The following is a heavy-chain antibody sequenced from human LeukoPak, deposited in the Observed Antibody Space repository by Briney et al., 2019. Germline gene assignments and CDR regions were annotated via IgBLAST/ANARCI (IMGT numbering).Heavy chain of an antibody. CDR1: GYSFTSYW. D-gene: IGHD5-12*01. J-gene: IGHJ4*02. Sequence: KISCKGSGYSFTSYWIGWVRQMPGKGLEWMGGIIPIFGTANYAQKFQGRVTITADKSTSTAYMELSSLRSEDTAVYYCARTRTYSGYVDYWGQGTLVTVSS. CDR3: ARTRTYSGYVDY. CDR2: IIPIFGTA. V-gene: IGHV1-69*06.